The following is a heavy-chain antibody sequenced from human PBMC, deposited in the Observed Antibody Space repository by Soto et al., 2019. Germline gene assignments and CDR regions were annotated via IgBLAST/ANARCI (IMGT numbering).Heavy chain of an antibody. D-gene: IGHD3-10*01. CDR2: IKSDASTT. CDR3: ARGPTGWFGYDY. J-gene: IGHJ4*02. V-gene: IGHV3-74*01. Sequence: EVQLVESGGGLVQPGGSLRLSCAASGFTFSTSWMHWVRQAAGKGLVWVSRIKSDASTTNYADSVKGRFPISRDNAKNTLYLQMDSLTVEDTAVYYCARGPTGWFGYDYWGQGTLVTVSS. CDR1: GFTFSTSW.